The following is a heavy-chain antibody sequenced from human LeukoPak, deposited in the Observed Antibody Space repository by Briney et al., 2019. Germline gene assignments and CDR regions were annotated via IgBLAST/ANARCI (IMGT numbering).Heavy chain of an antibody. V-gene: IGHV3-30-3*01. D-gene: IGHD6-6*01. CDR2: ISYDGSNK. J-gene: IGHJ6*02. CDR3: ARDVQGMDV. Sequence: GGSLRLSCAASGFTFSSYAMHWVRQAPGKGLEWVAVISYDGSNKYYADSVKGRFTISRDNSKNTLYLQMNSLRAEDAAVYYCARDVQGMDVWGQGTTVTVSS. CDR1: GFTFSSYA.